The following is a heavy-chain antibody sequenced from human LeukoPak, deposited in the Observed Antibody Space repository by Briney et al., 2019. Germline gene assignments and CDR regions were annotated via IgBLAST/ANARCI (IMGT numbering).Heavy chain of an antibody. V-gene: IGHV1-2*02. CDR2: INPNSGGT. CDR3: VRVPYDSSGYPFSFDY. J-gene: IGHJ4*02. CDR1: GYTFTGYY. D-gene: IGHD3-22*01. Sequence: GASVKVSCKASGYTFTGYYMHWVRQAPGQGLEWMGWINPNSGGTNYAQKFQGRVTMTRDTSISTAYMELSRLRSDDTAVYYCVRVPYDSSGYPFSFDYWGQGTLVTVSS.